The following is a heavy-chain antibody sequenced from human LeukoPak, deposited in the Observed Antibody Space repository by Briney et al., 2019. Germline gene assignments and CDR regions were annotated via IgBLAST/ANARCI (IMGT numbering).Heavy chain of an antibody. J-gene: IGHJ6*03. V-gene: IGHV3-21*06. CDR2: ISSSINDI. D-gene: IGHD5-12*01. CDR1: GLSFSSYS. CDR3: AKGSGYEAKYYNYMDV. Sequence: PGGSLRLSWAAAGLSFSSYSMNWVRQAPGKGLEWVSSISSSINDIYYADSLKGRFTISRDNAKNSLYLHMNSLRAEDTAVYYCAKGSGYEAKYYNYMDVWGKGTTVTISS.